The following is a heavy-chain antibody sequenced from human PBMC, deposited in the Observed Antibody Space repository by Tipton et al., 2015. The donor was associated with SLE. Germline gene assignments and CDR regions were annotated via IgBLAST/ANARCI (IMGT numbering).Heavy chain of an antibody. J-gene: IGHJ3*02. CDR2: ITGSGGST. V-gene: IGHV3-23*01. CDR3: AKGWGFGELFRAFDI. CDR1: GFTFSSYA. Sequence: SLRLSCGASGFTFSSYAMNWVRQAPGKGLEWVSGITGSGGSTYYVDSVKGRFTVSRDNSKDALYLQMHSLRAEDTAVYYCAKGWGFGELFRAFDIWGQGTTVTVSS. D-gene: IGHD3-10*01.